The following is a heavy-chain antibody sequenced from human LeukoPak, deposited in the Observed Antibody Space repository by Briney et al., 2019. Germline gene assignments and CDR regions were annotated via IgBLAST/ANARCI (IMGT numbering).Heavy chain of an antibody. CDR3: ARDWTNNWFDP. J-gene: IGHJ5*02. D-gene: IGHD2-8*01. CDR1: GYSISSYY. V-gene: IGHV4-59*01. Sequence: SETLSLTCTVSGYSISSYYWSWLREPPGKGLEWIGYIYYSGSTKYNPSLKSRVTISVDTSKNQFSLKLSSVTAADTAVYYCARDWTNNWFDPWGQGTLVTVSS. CDR2: IYYSGST.